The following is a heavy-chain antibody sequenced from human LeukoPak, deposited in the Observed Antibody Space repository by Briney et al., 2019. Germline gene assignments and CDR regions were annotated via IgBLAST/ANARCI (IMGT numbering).Heavy chain of an antibody. Sequence: PGGSLRLSCAASGFTFSSYAMSWVRRAPGKGLEWVSAISSSGASTYYADSVKGRFTISRDNSKNTLYLQMNSLRAEDTAVYYCAKVGSSSWNWFDPWGQGTLVTVSS. V-gene: IGHV3-23*01. CDR1: GFTFSSYA. D-gene: IGHD6-13*01. CDR2: ISSSGAST. CDR3: AKVGSSSWNWFDP. J-gene: IGHJ5*02.